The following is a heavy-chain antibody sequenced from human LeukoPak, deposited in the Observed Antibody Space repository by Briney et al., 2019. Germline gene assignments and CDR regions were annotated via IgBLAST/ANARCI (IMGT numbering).Heavy chain of an antibody. V-gene: IGHV4-39*02. CDR3: ARDSGLFTLDY. J-gene: IGHJ4*02. CDR1: GGSISSAGYY. Sequence: SETLSLTCTVSGGSISSAGYYWAWIRQPPGKGLEWIGSIYYSGSAYYNPSLKSRVAISVDTSKSQFSLSLSSVTAADTAVFYCARDSGLFTLDYWGQGTLVTVSS. CDR2: IYYSGSA. D-gene: IGHD3-22*01.